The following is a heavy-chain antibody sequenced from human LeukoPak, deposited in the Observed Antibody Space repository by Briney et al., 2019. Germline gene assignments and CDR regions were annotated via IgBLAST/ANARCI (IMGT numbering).Heavy chain of an antibody. Sequence: ASVKVSCKASGYTFTGNYMHWVRQPPGQGLEWMGWINPDSGGTNYAQKFQGRVTMTRDTSISTAYMELNRLRSDDTAVYYCARGSYDSSDFEYFHHWGQGTLVTVSS. CDR2: INPDSGGT. CDR1: GYTFTGNY. D-gene: IGHD3-22*01. CDR3: ARGSYDSSDFEYFHH. V-gene: IGHV1-2*02. J-gene: IGHJ1*01.